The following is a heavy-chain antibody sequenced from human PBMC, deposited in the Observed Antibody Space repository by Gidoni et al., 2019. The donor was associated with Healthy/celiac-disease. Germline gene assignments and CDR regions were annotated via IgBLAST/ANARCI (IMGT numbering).Heavy chain of an antibody. J-gene: IGHJ4*02. CDR1: GFTFSSYG. D-gene: IGHD3-10*01. CDR3: AKWGKWFGELLSMNDY. V-gene: IGHV3-30*18. Sequence: QVQLVESGGGVVQPGRSLSLSCAASGFTFSSYGMHWVRQTPGKGLEWVAVISYDGSNKYYADSVKGRFTISRDNSKNTLYLQMNSLRAEDTAVYYCAKWGKWFGELLSMNDYWGQGTLVTVSS. CDR2: ISYDGSNK.